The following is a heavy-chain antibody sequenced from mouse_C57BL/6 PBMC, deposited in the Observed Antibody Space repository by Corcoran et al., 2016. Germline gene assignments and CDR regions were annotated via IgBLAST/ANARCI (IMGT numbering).Heavy chain of an antibody. CDR3: ARIAPYGSSYGY. D-gene: IGHD1-1*01. Sequence: EVQLQQSGPELVKPGASVKISCKASGYTLTDYYMNWVKQSHGKSLEWIGDINPNNGGTSYNQKFKGKATLTVDKSSSTAYMELRSLTSEDSAVYYCARIAPYGSSYGYWGQGTTLTVSS. CDR2: INPNNGGT. V-gene: IGHV1-26*01. J-gene: IGHJ2*01. CDR1: GYTLTDYY.